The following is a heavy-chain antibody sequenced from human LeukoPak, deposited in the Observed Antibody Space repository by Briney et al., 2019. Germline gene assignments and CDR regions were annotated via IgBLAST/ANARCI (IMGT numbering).Heavy chain of an antibody. CDR1: GFTFSSYG. V-gene: IGHV3-30*02. D-gene: IGHD6-19*01. CDR2: IRYDGSNK. Sequence: GGSLRLSCAASGFTFSSYGMHWVRQAPGKGLEWVAFIRYDGSNKYYADSMKGRFTISRDNSKNTLYLQMNSLRAEDTAVYYCAKADTLSIAVADWGQGTLVTVSS. J-gene: IGHJ4*02. CDR3: AKADTLSIAVAD.